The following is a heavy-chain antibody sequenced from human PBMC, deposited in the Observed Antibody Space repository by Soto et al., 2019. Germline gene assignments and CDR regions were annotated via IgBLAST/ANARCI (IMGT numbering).Heavy chain of an antibody. CDR2: ISYDGSNK. J-gene: IGHJ6*03. V-gene: IGHV3-30*18. Sequence: QVQLVESGGGVVQPGRSLRLSCAASGFTFSSYGMHWVRQAPGKGLEWVAVISYDGSNKYYADSVKGRFTISRDNSKNTLYLQMNSLRAEDTAVYYCAKERRCSGGSCYFPAYYYYYYMDVWGKGTTVTVSS. CDR3: AKERRCSGGSCYFPAYYYYYYMDV. CDR1: GFTFSSYG. D-gene: IGHD2-15*01.